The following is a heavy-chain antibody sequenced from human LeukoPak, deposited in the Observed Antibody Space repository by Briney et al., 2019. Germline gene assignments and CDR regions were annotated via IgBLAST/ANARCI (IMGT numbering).Heavy chain of an antibody. J-gene: IGHJ4*02. CDR3: ARRGITYSSSFFAY. CDR2: IFYSGST. Sequence: PSETLSLPRTVSGDSIGNSNYYWAWVRQPPGKGLEWLGSIFYSGSTYYNPSLKSRVTISVDTSKNQFSLNLHSVTAADTATYYCARRGITYSSSFFAYWGQATLVTVSS. D-gene: IGHD6-13*01. CDR1: GDSIGNSNYY. V-gene: IGHV4-39*01.